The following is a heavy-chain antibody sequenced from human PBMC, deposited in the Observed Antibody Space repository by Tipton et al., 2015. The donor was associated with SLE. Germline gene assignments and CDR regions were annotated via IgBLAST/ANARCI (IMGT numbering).Heavy chain of an antibody. CDR1: GGSFSTYY. V-gene: IGHV4-34*01. J-gene: IGHJ3*02. CDR3: ARPVLAWSDAFDI. D-gene: IGHD2-15*01. CDR2: INHSGST. Sequence: TLSLTCAVHGGSFSTYYWSWIRQPPGKGLEWIGEINHSGSTNYNSSLKSRVTISVDTSKKQFSLKLNSVTVADTAVYYCARPVLAWSDAFDIWGQGTMVTVSS.